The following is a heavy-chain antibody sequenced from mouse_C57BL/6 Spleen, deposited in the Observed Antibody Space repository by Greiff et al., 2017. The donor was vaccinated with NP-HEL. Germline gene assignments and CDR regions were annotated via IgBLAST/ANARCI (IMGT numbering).Heavy chain of an antibody. D-gene: IGHD1-1*01. J-gene: IGHJ4*01. Sequence: VQLVESGAELVKPGASVKLSCKASGYTFTEYTIHWVKQRSGQGLEWIGWFYPGSGSIKYNEKFKDKATLTADKSSSTVYMELSRLTSEDSAVYFCARHGNYGSSYFYAMDYWGQGTSVTVSS. V-gene: IGHV1-62-2*01. CDR2: FYPGSGSI. CDR3: ARHGNYGSSYFYAMDY. CDR1: GYTFTEYT.